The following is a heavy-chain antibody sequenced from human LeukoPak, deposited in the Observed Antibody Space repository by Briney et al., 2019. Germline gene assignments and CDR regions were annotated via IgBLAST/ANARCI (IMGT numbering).Heavy chain of an antibody. V-gene: IGHV3-23*01. CDR3: AKDQQWLVPFDY. D-gene: IGHD6-19*01. Sequence: GGSLRLSCAASGFTFSSYAMTWVRQAPGKGLEWVAAISGGGFSTYYADSVKGRFTISRDNSKNTLYLQMNSLRAEDTAVYYCAKDQQWLVPFDYWGQGTLVTVSS. CDR2: ISGGGFST. J-gene: IGHJ4*02. CDR1: GFTFSSYA.